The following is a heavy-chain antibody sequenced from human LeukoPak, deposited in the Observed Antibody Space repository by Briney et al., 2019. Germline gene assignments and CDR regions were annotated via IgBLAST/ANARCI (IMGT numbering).Heavy chain of an antibody. Sequence: GGSLRLSCAASGFTFSSYSMNWVRQAPGKGLEWVSYISRTTSAIYYADSVKGRFTISRDSAKNSLYLQMNSLRAEDTAVYYCARDKDDILTGYIYYYYYYMDVWGKGTTVTVSS. CDR1: GFTFSSYS. D-gene: IGHD3-9*01. CDR3: ARDKDDILTGYIYYYYYYMDV. CDR2: ISRTTSAI. J-gene: IGHJ6*03. V-gene: IGHV3-48*01.